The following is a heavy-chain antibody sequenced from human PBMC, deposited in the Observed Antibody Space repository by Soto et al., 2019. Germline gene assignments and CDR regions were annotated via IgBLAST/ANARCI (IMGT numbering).Heavy chain of an antibody. D-gene: IGHD6-19*01. Sequence: EVQLVESGGGLVQPGGSLRLSCAASGFTFSSYWMHWVRQAPGKGLVWVSRINSDGSSTSYADSVKGRFTISRDNAKNTLCLQMNSLRAEDTAVYYCASPGLAVAGQGFDYWGQGTLVTVSS. CDR1: GFTFSSYW. V-gene: IGHV3-74*01. CDR2: INSDGSST. CDR3: ASPGLAVAGQGFDY. J-gene: IGHJ4*02.